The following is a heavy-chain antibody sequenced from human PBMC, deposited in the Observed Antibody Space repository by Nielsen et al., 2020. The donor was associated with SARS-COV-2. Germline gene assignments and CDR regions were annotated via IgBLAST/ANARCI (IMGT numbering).Heavy chain of an antibody. V-gene: IGHV4-30-4*01. CDR2: IYYSGGT. CDR1: GGSFSGYY. J-gene: IGHJ4*02. D-gene: IGHD3-22*01. Sequence: LRLSCAVYGGSFSGYYWSWIRQPPGKGLEWIGYIYYSGGTYFNPSLKSRLTMSVDTSKNQFSLKLSSVTAADTALYYCARTLYPYGSSGPLGAVDYFDYWGQGTLVTVSS. CDR3: ARTLYPYGSSGPLGAVDYFDY.